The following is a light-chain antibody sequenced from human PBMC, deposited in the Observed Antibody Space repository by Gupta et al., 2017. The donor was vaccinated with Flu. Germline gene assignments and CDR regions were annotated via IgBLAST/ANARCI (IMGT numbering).Light chain of an antibody. CDR1: SGSIASNY. CDR2: EDY. V-gene: IGLV6-57*01. Sequence: NFILTQPHSVAESPGKTVTISCTRSSGSIASNYVQWYQQRPGSSPTIVIYEDYQRPSGVPDRFSGSIDKSSNSASLTIAGLKTEDEADYYGQWCDNNNNVMFGGGTKLTVL. J-gene: IGLJ3*02. CDR3: QWCDNNNNVM.